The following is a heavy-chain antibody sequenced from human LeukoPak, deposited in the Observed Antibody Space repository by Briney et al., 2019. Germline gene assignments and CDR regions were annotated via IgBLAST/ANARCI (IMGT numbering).Heavy chain of an antibody. CDR1: GDSVSSNSAA. D-gene: IGHD1-1*01. CDR3: ARWSLPSTTGTTSYYYYYMDV. V-gene: IGHV6-1*01. J-gene: IGHJ6*03. CDR2: TYYRSKWYN. Sequence: SQTLSLTCAISGDSVSSNSAAWNWIRQSPSRGLEWLGRTYYRSKWYNDYAVSVKSRITINPGTSKNQFSLQLNSVTPEDTAVYYCARWSLPSTTGTTSYYYYYMDVWGKGTTVTVSS.